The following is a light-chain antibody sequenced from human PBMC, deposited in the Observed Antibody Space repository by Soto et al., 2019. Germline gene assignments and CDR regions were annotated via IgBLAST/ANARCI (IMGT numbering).Light chain of an antibody. CDR1: QSVSRS. CDR2: DAS. CDR3: QQRTNWPLWT. J-gene: IGKJ1*01. Sequence: EIVLTQSPATLFLSPGERATLSCRASQSVSRSLAWYQQKPGQAPRLLIYDASNRATGIPARFSGSGSGTVFTLTISSLEPDDFAVYYCQQRTNWPLWTFGQGTKVAIK. V-gene: IGKV3-11*01.